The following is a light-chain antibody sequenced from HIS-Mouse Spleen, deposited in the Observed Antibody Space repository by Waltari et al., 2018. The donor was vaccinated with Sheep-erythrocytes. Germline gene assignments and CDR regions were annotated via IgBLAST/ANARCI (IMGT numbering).Light chain of an antibody. J-gene: IGLJ1*01. CDR2: DVS. CDR1: SSDVGGYNY. V-gene: IGLV2-11*01. Sequence: QSALTQPRSVSGSPGQSVTISCTGTSSDVGGYNYVSWYQQHPGKAPKLMIYDVSKRPPRVPDRFAGSKSGNTASLTISGLQAEDEADYYCCSYAGSYNHVFATGTKVTVL. CDR3: CSYAGSYNHV.